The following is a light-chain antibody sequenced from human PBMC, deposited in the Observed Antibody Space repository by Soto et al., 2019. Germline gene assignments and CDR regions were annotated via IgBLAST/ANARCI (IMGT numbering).Light chain of an antibody. CDR1: SSDVGSYNL. Sequence: ALTHPASVSGSPGQSITISCTGTSSDVGSYNLVSWYQQHPGKAPKLMIYEGSKRPSGVSNRFSGSKSGNTASLTISGLQAEDEADYYCCSYAGSSTPTYVFGTGTKVTVL. J-gene: IGLJ1*01. CDR2: EGS. V-gene: IGLV2-23*01. CDR3: CSYAGSSTPTYV.